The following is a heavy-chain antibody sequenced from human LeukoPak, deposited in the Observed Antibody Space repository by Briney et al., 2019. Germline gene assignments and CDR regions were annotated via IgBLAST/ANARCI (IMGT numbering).Heavy chain of an antibody. J-gene: IGHJ4*02. CDR1: GGSISSSSYY. D-gene: IGHD3-3*01. CDR3: ASLVEGHY. Sequence: PSGTLSLTCTVSGGSISSSSYYWGWIRQPPGGGLEWIGSIYYSGSTYYNPSLNSRVTISVDMSRNQFSLKLSSGTAADSAGYYWASLVEGHYWGQGTLVTVSS. V-gene: IGHV4-39*01. CDR2: IYYSGST.